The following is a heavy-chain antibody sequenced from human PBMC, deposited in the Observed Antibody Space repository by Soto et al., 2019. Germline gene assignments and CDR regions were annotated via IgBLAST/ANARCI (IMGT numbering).Heavy chain of an antibody. CDR2: ILPIFGTA. V-gene: IGHV1-69*06. J-gene: IGHJ3*02. CDR1: GGSFSSYA. Sequence: QVQLVQSGAEVKKPGSSVKVSCKASGGSFSSYAICWERQAPVQGLEWMGGILPIFGTATYAQKCQGRVTIIADKSTSTDYMELSSLRSEDTAVYYCARAGPVAGNHAFDIWGQGTLVTVSS. D-gene: IGHD6-19*01. CDR3: ARAGPVAGNHAFDI.